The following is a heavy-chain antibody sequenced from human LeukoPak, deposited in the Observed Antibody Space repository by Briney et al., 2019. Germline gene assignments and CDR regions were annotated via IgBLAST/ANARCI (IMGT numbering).Heavy chain of an antibody. J-gene: IGHJ4*02. CDR3: ARSEYSFDY. D-gene: IGHD6-6*01. CDR2: INSDGSSA. V-gene: IGHV3-74*03. Sequence: GGSLRLSCAASGFTLSSFWMHWVRQVPGKGLVWVSRINSDGSSATYADSVKGRFTISRDNAKNTLYLQMNSLRAEDTAVYYCARSEYSFDYWGQGSLVTVSS. CDR1: GFTLSSFW.